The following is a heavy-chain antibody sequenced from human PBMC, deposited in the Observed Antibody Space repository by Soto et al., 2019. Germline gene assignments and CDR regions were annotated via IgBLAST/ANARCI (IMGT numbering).Heavy chain of an antibody. CDR2: INPNSGGT. V-gene: IGHV1-2*02. CDR3: ARDRQLRYLFDY. CDR1: GYTFTGYY. J-gene: IGHJ4*02. D-gene: IGHD6-6*01. Sequence: ASVKVSCKASGYTFTGYYMHWVRQAPGQGLEWMGWINPNSGGTNYAQKFQGRVTMTRDTSISTAYMELSRLGSDDTAVYYCARDRQLRYLFDYWGQGTLVTVSS.